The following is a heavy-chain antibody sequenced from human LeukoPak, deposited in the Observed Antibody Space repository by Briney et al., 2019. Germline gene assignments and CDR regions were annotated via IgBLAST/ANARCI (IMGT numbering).Heavy chain of an antibody. CDR2: IYHSGST. J-gene: IGHJ4*02. CDR1: GYSISSGYY. V-gene: IGHV4-38-2*02. D-gene: IGHD1-1*01. CDR3: ARDILSSNERFDY. Sequence: PSETLSLTCTVSGYSISSGYYWGWIRQPPGKGLEWIGSIYHSGSTYYNPSLKSRVTISVDTSKNQFSLKLSSVTAADTAVYYCARDILSSNERFDYWGQGTLVTVSS.